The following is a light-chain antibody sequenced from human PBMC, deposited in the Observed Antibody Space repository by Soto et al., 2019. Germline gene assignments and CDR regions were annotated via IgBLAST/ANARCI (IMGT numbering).Light chain of an antibody. J-gene: IGKJ5*01. Sequence: DIQMTQSPSTLPASVGDRVTITCRASQNINSWLAWYQQKPGKAPKLLIYKASSLESGVPSRFSGSGSGTEFTLTISSLQPDNFAAYYCQQYEIYPITFGQGTPLEI. CDR1: QNINSW. V-gene: IGKV1-5*03. CDR2: KAS. CDR3: QQYEIYPIT.